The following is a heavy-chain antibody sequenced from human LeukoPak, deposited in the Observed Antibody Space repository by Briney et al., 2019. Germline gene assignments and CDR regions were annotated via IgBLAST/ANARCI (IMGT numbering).Heavy chain of an antibody. D-gene: IGHD1-14*01. CDR2: ISWDGGST. Sequence: GGSLRLSCAASGFTFDDYTMHWVRQAPGKGLEWVSLISWDGGSTYYADSVKGRFTISRDNSKNSLYLQMNSLRTEDAALYYCAKRAQHGNDAFDIWGQGTMVTVSS. CDR1: GFTFDDYT. J-gene: IGHJ3*02. V-gene: IGHV3-43*01. CDR3: AKRAQHGNDAFDI.